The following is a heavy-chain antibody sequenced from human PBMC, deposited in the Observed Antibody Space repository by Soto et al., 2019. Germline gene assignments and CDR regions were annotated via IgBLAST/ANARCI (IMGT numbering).Heavy chain of an antibody. CDR1: GYSFTTYW. V-gene: IGHV5-51*01. J-gene: IGHJ4*02. CDR2: IYPGDSDT. CDR3: ARQAPPGLFDY. Sequence: GESLKISCKGSGYSFTTYWIAWVRQMPGKGLEWMGNIYPGDSDTRYSPSFQGQVTISADKSTSTAYLQWGRLRASDTAIYYCARQAPPGLFDYWGQGALVTVSS.